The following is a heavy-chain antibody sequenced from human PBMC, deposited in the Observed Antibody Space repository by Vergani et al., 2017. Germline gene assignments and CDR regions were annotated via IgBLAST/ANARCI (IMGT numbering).Heavy chain of an antibody. CDR3: AKGVYCSSTSCYEGRGYYYGMGV. D-gene: IGHD2-2*01. CDR2: VSGSSATP. V-gene: IGHV3-23*01. Sequence: EVQLLESGGGLVQPGGSLRLSCEASGFSFPGYAMSWVRQAPGKGLEWVSSVSGSSATPYYADSVKGRFIISRDNSKDTLYLQMNSLRADDTAVYYCAKGVYCSSTSCYEGRGYYYGMGVWGQGP. J-gene: IGHJ6*02. CDR1: GFSFPGYA.